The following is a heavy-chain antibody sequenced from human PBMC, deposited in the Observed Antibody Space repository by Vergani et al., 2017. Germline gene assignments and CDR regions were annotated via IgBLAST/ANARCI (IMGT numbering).Heavy chain of an antibody. J-gene: IGHJ3*02. CDR3: ARGGYYYDSSGYPTRAFDI. CDR1: GGSISSSNW. D-gene: IGHD3-22*01. Sequence: QVQLQESGPGLVKPSGTLSLTCAVSGGSISSSNWWSWVRQPPGKGLEWIGEIYHSGSTNYNPSLKSRVTISVDKSKNQFPLKLSSVTAADTAVYYCARGGYYYDSSGYPTRAFDIWGQGTMVTVSS. CDR2: IYHSGST. V-gene: IGHV4-4*02.